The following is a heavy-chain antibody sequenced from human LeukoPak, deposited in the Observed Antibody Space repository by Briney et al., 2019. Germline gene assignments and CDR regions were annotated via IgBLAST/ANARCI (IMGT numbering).Heavy chain of an antibody. Sequence: GESLKISCKGSGYSFTNIWIGWVRQMPGKGLEWMGIIYPGDSDTNYSPSFQGQVTISADKSISTAYLQWSSLKASDTAMYYCASQIAVAGKGFDYWGQGTLVTVSS. J-gene: IGHJ4*02. CDR2: IYPGDSDT. CDR3: ASQIAVAGKGFDY. V-gene: IGHV5-51*01. D-gene: IGHD6-19*01. CDR1: GYSFTNIW.